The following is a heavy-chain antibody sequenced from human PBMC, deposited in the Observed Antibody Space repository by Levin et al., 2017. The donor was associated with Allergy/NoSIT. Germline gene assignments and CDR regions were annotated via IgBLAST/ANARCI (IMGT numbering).Heavy chain of an antibody. J-gene: IGHJ6*02. Sequence: PGGSLRLSCAASGFTFSRYAMHWVRQAPGKGLEWVAVISYDGINKYYADSVRGRFTLSRDNPKNTLHLHMNSLRTEDTAVYYCARADSSGYYYYKYGMDVWGQGTTVTVSS. CDR2: ISYDGINK. D-gene: IGHD3-22*01. V-gene: IGHV3-30-3*01. CDR1: GFTFSRYA. CDR3: ARADSSGYYYYKYGMDV.